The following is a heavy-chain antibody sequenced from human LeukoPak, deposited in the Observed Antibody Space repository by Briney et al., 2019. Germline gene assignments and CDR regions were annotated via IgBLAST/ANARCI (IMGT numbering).Heavy chain of an antibody. J-gene: IGHJ6*02. CDR2: IYTGGTA. CDR1: GFTVNSQY. D-gene: IGHD2-2*01. Sequence: GGSLRLSCAASGFTVNSQYMSWVRQAPGKGLEWVSVIYTGGTAHYADSVKGRFTISRDNAKNTLYLQMNSLRAEDTAVYCCARRKVVSAYYYGMDVWGQGTTVTVSS. V-gene: IGHV3-66*01. CDR3: ARRKVVSAYYYGMDV.